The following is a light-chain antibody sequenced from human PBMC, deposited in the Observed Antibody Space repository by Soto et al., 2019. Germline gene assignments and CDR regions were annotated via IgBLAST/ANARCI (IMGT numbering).Light chain of an antibody. CDR1: QSITNNY. CDR2: GAS. J-gene: IGKJ2*01. CDR3: QQYGGSYT. V-gene: IGKV3-20*01. Sequence: EIVLTQSPGTLSLSPGERATLSCRASQSITNNYLAWYQQKPGPAPRLLIYGASSRATGIPDRFRGSGSGTDFTLTISRLEPDDFAVYYCQQYGGSYTFGQGTRLEIK.